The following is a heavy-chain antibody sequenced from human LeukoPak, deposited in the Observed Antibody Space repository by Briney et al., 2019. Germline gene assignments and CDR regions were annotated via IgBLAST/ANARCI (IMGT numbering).Heavy chain of an antibody. CDR2: IYYCGTA. CDR1: GGSISSYY. J-gene: IGHJ4*02. Sequence: SENLSLTSTGSGGSISSYYWSWIRPPPGKGLEWMGYIYYCGTANYDPTLKSRVTISADTSKNPFSLKLSSVTAADTAVYYCAGRGIAVADYPYWGQGTLVTVSS. CDR3: AGRGIAVADYPY. D-gene: IGHD6-19*01. V-gene: IGHV4-59*08.